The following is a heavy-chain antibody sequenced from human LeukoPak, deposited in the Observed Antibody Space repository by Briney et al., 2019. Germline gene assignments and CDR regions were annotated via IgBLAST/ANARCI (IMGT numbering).Heavy chain of an antibody. CDR2: INPNSGGT. CDR1: GYTFTGYY. D-gene: IGHD3-22*01. V-gene: IGHV1-2*02. J-gene: IGHJ3*02. CDR3: ASPHYYDSSGYYARGYAFDI. Sequence: GASVRVSSKASGYTFTGYYMHWVRQAPGQGLEWMGWINPNSGGTNYAQKFQGRVTITRDTSISTAYMELSRLRSDDTAVYYSASPHYYDSSGYYARGYAFDIWGQGTMVTVSS.